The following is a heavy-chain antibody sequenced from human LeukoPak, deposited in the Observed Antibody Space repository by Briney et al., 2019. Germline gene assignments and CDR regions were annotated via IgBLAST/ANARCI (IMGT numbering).Heavy chain of an antibody. V-gene: IGHV3-23*01. D-gene: IGHD2/OR15-2a*01. Sequence: GGSLRLSCAASGFTFSSYAMSWVRQAPGKGLQWVSTISGSGGSTYYADSVKGRFTISRDNSKSTLYVQVNSLRAEDTAVYYCAKGNGVYFKTHFDYWGQGTLVTVSS. CDR2: ISGSGGST. J-gene: IGHJ4*02. CDR3: AKGNGVYFKTHFDY. CDR1: GFTFSSYA.